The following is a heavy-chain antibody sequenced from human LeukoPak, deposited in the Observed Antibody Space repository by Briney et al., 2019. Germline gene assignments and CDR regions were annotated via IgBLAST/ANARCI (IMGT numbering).Heavy chain of an antibody. D-gene: IGHD5-12*01. CDR3: WKEQRGYSGYAVGSWFDP. Sequence: GGPLRLSCAASGYTFSRYAMSWVPQAPGKGLEWVSSSSGSGGSTHYADSVKGRFTIPRHNPKNTLYLQMKSLRPEDTAVYYWWKEQRGYSGYAVGSWFDPWGEGTLVTVSS. CDR1: GYTFSRYA. J-gene: IGHJ5*02. V-gene: IGHV3-23*01. CDR2: SSGSGGST.